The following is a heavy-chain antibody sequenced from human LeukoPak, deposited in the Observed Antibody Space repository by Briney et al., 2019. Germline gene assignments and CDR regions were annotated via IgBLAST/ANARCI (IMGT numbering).Heavy chain of an antibody. CDR3: ARGCCGEQWLPGAFDI. V-gene: IGHV3-23*01. D-gene: IGHD6-19*01. CDR1: GFTFSSYA. CDR2: ISGSGGST. J-gene: IGHJ3*02. Sequence: QSGGALRLSCAASGFTFSSYAMHWVRQAPGKGLEWVSAISGSGGSTYYADSVKGRFTISRDNSKNTLYLQMNSLRAEDTAVYYCARGCCGEQWLPGAFDIWGQGTMVTVSS.